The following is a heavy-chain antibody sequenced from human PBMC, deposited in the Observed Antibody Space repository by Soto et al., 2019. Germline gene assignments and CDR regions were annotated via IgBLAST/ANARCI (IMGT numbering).Heavy chain of an antibody. Sequence: QVHLQESGPGLVKPSQTLSLTCDISGDSVSSTSSIWNWIRQSPSRGLEWLGRTYYRSKWHTDYAVXVXSXXAINPDTPKNQFSLRLSSVTPDDTAVYFCARDLHGTYYYDSWGQGTLVTVSS. D-gene: IGHD1-1*01. J-gene: IGHJ4*02. V-gene: IGHV6-1*01. CDR1: GDSVSSTSSI. CDR3: ARDLHGTYYYDS. CDR2: TYYRSKWHT.